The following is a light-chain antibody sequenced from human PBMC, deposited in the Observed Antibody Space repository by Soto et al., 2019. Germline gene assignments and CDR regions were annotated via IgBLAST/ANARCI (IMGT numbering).Light chain of an antibody. V-gene: IGLV2-8*01. J-gene: IGLJ2*01. CDR2: EVS. CDR1: SSDVGTYNY. Sequence: QSVLTQPPSASGSPGQSVTISCTGTSSDVGTYNYVSWYQQHPGKAPKLMIYEVSKRPSGVPDRFSGSKSGNTASLTVSGLQADDEANYFCSAYAGSLVVFGGGTKLTVL. CDR3: SAYAGSLVV.